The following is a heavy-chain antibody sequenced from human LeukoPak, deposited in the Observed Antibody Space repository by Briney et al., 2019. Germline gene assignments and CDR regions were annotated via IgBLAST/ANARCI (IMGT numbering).Heavy chain of an antibody. CDR2: TFYRSKWYN. CDR1: GDSVSSNTAA. Sequence: PSQTLSLTCVIAGDSVSSNTAAWNWIRQSPLRGLGWLGRTFYRSKWYNDYAGSVKSRITISPDTSKNHFSLQLDSVTPEDTAMYYCARDGWPAFDYWGQGSLVTVSS. V-gene: IGHV6-1*01. J-gene: IGHJ4*02. CDR3: ARDGWPAFDY. D-gene: IGHD2-15*01.